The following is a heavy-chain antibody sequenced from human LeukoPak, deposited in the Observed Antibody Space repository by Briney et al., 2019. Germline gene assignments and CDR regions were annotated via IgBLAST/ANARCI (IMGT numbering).Heavy chain of an antibody. D-gene: IGHD2-2*01. CDR3: ARVIGSYCSSTSCPVLSYYYYYGMDV. V-gene: IGHV4-61*08. CDR1: GGSISSGGYY. J-gene: IGHJ6*02. Sequence: SETLSLTCTVSGGSISSGGYYWSWIRQPPGKGLEWIGYIYYSGSTNYNPSLKSRVTISVDTSKNQFSLKLSSVTAADTAVYYCARVIGSYCSSTSCPVLSYYYYYGMDVWGQGTTVTVSS. CDR2: IYYSGST.